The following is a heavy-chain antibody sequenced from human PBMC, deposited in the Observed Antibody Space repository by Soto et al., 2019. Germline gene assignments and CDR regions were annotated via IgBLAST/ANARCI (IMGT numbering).Heavy chain of an antibody. CDR1: GFTFSSYW. CDR2: IKQDGSEK. D-gene: IGHD6-13*01. Sequence: HPGGSLRLSCAASGFTFSSYWMSWVRQAPGKGLEWVANIKQDGSEKYYVDSVKGRFTISRDNAKNSLYLQMNSLRAEDTAVYYCAREGSSWYYYYYGMDVWGQGTTVTVSS. J-gene: IGHJ6*02. V-gene: IGHV3-7*04. CDR3: AREGSSWYYYYYGMDV.